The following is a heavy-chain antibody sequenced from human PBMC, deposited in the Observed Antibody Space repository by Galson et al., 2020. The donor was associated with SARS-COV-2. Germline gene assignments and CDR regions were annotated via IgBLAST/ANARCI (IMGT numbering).Heavy chain of an antibody. V-gene: IGHV3-23*01. Sequence: GVSLRLSCAASGFTFSSYAMSWVRQAPGKGLEWVSAISGSGGSTYYADSVKGRFTISRDNSKNTPYLQMNSLRAEDTAVYYCAKDSVGGSFDYWGQGTLVTVSS. CDR1: GFTFSSYA. CDR3: AKDSVGGSFDY. J-gene: IGHJ4*02. CDR2: ISGSGGST. D-gene: IGHD1-26*01.